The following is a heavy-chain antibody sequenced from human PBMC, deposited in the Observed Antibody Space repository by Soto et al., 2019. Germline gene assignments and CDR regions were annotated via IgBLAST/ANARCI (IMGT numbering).Heavy chain of an antibody. CDR2: IYYSGNT. V-gene: IGHV4-59*01. CDR1: GGSISSYY. CDR3: ARDSGYGDPFDY. J-gene: IGHJ4*02. Sequence: QVQLQESGPGLVKPSETLSLTCTVSGGSISSYYWSWIRQPPGKRLEWIGYIYYSGNTNYNPSLKSRVTISVDTSKNHFSLKLTSVTAADTAVYYCARDSGYGDPFDYWGQGTLVTVSS. D-gene: IGHD4-17*01.